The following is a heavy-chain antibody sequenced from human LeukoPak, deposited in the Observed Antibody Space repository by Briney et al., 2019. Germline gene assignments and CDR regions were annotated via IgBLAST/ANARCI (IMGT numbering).Heavy chain of an antibody. CDR3: ATDIVVVPAAMPGAFDI. Sequence: ASVKVSCKASGYTFTGYYMHWVRQAPGQGLEWMGSINRNSGGTNYAQKFQGRVTMTRDTSISTAYMELSRLRSDGTAVYYCATDIVVVPAAMPGAFDIWGQGTMVTVSS. D-gene: IGHD2-2*01. CDR2: INRNSGGT. CDR1: GYTFTGYY. V-gene: IGHV1-2*02. J-gene: IGHJ3*02.